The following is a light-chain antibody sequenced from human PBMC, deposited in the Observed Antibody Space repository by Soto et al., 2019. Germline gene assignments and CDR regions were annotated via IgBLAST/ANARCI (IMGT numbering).Light chain of an antibody. Sequence: PVEIAPLSCSASQTVSITYLTWYQQKPGQAPRLLIFGASKRATGIPDRFSGSGSGRDFTLTISGLEPEDFAVYYCQQYGSSPLISFGQGTRLEIK. V-gene: IGKV3-20*01. J-gene: IGKJ5*01. CDR1: QTVSITY. CDR3: QQYGSSPLIS. CDR2: GAS.